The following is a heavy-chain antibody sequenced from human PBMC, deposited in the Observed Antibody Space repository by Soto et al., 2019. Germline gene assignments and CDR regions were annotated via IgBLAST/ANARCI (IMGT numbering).Heavy chain of an antibody. V-gene: IGHV1-69*06. D-gene: IGHD3-9*01. CDR1: GVTFSSYA. J-gene: IGHJ5*02. Sequence: SVKVSFKASGVTFSSYAISGVRQAPGQGLEWMGGIIPIFGTANYAQKFQGRVTITADKSTSTAYMELSSLRSEDTAVYYCARERYFDWLKNWFDPWGQGALVTVSS. CDR2: IIPIFGTA. CDR3: ARERYFDWLKNWFDP.